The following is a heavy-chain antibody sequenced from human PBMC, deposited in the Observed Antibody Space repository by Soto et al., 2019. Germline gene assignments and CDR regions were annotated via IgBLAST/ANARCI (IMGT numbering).Heavy chain of an antibody. CDR1: GYTFTGYY. D-gene: IGHD3-22*01. CDR3: ARGVSMIVVAHFHY. CDR2: INPNSGGT. J-gene: IGHJ4*02. V-gene: IGHV1-2*02. Sequence: ASVKVSCKASGYTFTGYYMHWVRRAPGQGLEWMGWINPNSGGTNYAQKFQGRVTMTRDTSISTAYMELSRLRSDDTAVYYCARGVSMIVVAHFHYWGQGTLVTVSS.